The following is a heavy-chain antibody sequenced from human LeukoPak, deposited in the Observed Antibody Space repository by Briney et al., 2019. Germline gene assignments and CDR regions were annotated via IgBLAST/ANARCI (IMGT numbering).Heavy chain of an antibody. CDR3: ARGGAHDYSNYAGMDV. CDR1: GGSISSYY. Sequence: SETLSLTCTVSGGSISSYYWSWIRQPPGKGLEWIGEINHSGSTNYNPPLKSRVTISVDTSKNQFSLKLSSVTAADTAVYYCARGGAHDYSNYAGMDVWGQGTTVTVSS. J-gene: IGHJ6*02. CDR2: INHSGST. V-gene: IGHV4-34*01. D-gene: IGHD4-4*01.